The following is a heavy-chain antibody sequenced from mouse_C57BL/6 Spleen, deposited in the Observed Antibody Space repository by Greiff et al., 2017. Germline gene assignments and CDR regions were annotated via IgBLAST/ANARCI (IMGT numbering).Heavy chain of an antibody. CDR2: INPSNGGT. J-gene: IGHJ3*01. D-gene: IGHD1-2*01. Sequence: QVQLKQPGTELVKPGASVKLSCKASGYTFTSYWMHWVKQRPGQGLEWIGNINPSNGGTNYNEKFKSKATLTVDKSSSTAYMQLSSLTSEYSAVYYCARSRLHSSWFAYWGQGTLVTVSA. V-gene: IGHV1-53*01. CDR1: GYTFTSYW. CDR3: ARSRLHSSWFAY.